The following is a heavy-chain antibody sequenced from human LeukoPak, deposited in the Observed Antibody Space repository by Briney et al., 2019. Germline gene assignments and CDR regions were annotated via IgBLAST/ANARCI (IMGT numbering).Heavy chain of an antibody. J-gene: IGHJ4*02. CDR1: GYTFTSYD. Sequence: GASVKVSCKASGYTFTSYDINWVRQATGQGLEWMGWMNPNSGNTGYAQKFQGRVTITRNTSISTAYMELSSLRSEDTAVYYCARGVTVRDGYNYGYWGQGTLVTVSS. CDR2: MNPNSGNT. CDR3: ARGVTVRDGYNYGY. D-gene: IGHD5-24*01. V-gene: IGHV1-8*03.